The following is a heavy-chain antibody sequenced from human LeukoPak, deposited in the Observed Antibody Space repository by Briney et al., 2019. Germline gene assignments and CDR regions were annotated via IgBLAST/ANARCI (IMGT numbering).Heavy chain of an antibody. V-gene: IGHV1-69*13. CDR3: ARDIGLRTMVRGVIIPSGFFDY. Sequence: ASVKVSCKASGGTFSIYAISWVRQAPGQGLEWMGGIIPIFGTANYAQKFQGRVTITADESTSTAYMELSSLRSEDTAVYYCARDIGLRTMVRGVIIPSGFFDYWGQGTLVTVSS. J-gene: IGHJ4*02. D-gene: IGHD3-10*01. CDR1: GGTFSIYA. CDR2: IIPIFGTA.